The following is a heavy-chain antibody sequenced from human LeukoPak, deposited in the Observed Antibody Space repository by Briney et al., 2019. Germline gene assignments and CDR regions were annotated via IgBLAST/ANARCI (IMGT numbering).Heavy chain of an antibody. CDR1: GFIFSTHS. J-gene: IGHJ4*02. CDR2: ISSGSSTI. CDR3: ARDNYYGSGN. Sequence: GGSLRLSCAASGFIFSTHSMNWVRQAPGRGLEWVSYISSGSSTIYYADSVKGRFTISRDNAKNSLCLQMNSLRDEDTAVYYCARDNYYGSGNWGQGTLVTVSS. V-gene: IGHV3-48*02. D-gene: IGHD3-10*01.